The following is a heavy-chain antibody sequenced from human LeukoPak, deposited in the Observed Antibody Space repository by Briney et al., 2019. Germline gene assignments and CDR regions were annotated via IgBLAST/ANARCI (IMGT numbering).Heavy chain of an antibody. D-gene: IGHD3-3*01. CDR3: ARAFYYDFWSGYPPSFDY. CDR2: ISAYNGNT. CDR1: GYTFTSYG. V-gene: IGHV1-18*01. J-gene: IGHJ4*02. Sequence: GASVKVSCKASGYTFTSYGISWVRQAPGQGLEWMGWISAYNGNTNYAQKLQGRVTMTRDTSISTAYMELSRLRSDDTAVYYCARAFYYDFWSGYPPSFDYWGQGTLVTVSS.